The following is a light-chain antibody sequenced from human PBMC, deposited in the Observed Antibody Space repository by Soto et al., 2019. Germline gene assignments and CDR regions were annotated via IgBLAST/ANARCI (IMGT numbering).Light chain of an antibody. V-gene: IGKV3-15*01. CDR1: QSVSSN. CDR2: GAS. Sequence: EIVMTQSPATLSVSPGERATLSCRASQSVSSNLAWYQQKPGQAPRLLIYGASTSATGIPARFSGSESGTGFTLTISSLQSEDFAVYYCQQYNNWPLWTFGQATKVEI. CDR3: QQYNNWPLWT. J-gene: IGKJ1*01.